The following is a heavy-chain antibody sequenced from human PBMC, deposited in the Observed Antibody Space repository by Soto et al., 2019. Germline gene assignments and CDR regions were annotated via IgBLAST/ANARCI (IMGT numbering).Heavy chain of an antibody. Sequence: ESLNISRKCSGYSFTSYWISWVRQRPVKGLEGMGRIDPSDSYTNYIPSFQGHVNISDDKSISTAYLQWSSLKASETAMYYCAGLAARPHYYGMDVWGQGTTV. D-gene: IGHD6-6*01. CDR2: IDPSDSYT. CDR1: GYSFTSYW. CDR3: AGLAARPHYYGMDV. J-gene: IGHJ6*02. V-gene: IGHV5-10-1*01.